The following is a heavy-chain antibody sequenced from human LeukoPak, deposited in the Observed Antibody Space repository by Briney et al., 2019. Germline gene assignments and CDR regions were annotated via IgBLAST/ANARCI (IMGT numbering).Heavy chain of an antibody. V-gene: IGHV3-7*03. CDR2: INQDGSEK. CDR3: ARDYRSSWYV. Sequence: GGSLRLSCAASGFIFNKHAMSWIRQAPGKGLEWVANINQDGSEKHYVDSVKGRFTVSRDNARNSLFLQMNSLRAEDTSVYYCARDYRSSWYVRGQGTLVTVSS. D-gene: IGHD6-13*01. CDR1: GFIFNKHA. J-gene: IGHJ4*02.